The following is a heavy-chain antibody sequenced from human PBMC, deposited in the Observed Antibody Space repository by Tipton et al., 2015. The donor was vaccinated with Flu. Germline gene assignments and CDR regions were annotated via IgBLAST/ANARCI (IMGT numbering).Heavy chain of an antibody. V-gene: IGHV1-46*01. J-gene: IGHJ4*02. CDR1: GYTISTYY. D-gene: IGHD3-10*01. CDR3: AVPTMTVFSSSRGY. CDR2: INPSGGST. Sequence: QLVQSGAEVKKPGASVKVSCKASGYTISTYYINWVRQAPGQGLEWMGIINPSGGSTSDAQKFQGRVTMTRDTSTSTVYMELSSLRSEDTAVYYCAVPTMTVFSSSRGYWGQGTLVTVSS.